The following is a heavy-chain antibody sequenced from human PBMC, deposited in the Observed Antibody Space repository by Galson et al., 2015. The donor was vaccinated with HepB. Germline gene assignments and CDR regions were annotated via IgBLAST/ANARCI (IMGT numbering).Heavy chain of an antibody. D-gene: IGHD5-18*01. Sequence: SQTLSLTCAVYGGSFSGYSCNWIRQLQGKVLEWIGEINHSGTTNYNPSLGSRVPISVDTSKNQFSLKLSSGTAADTAVYYCAKGYGSSYGFPHYYYYGMDVWGQGTTVTVSS. V-gene: IGHV4-34*01. CDR1: GGSFSGYS. J-gene: IGHJ6*02. CDR3: AKGYGSSYGFPHYYYYGMDV. CDR2: INHSGTT.